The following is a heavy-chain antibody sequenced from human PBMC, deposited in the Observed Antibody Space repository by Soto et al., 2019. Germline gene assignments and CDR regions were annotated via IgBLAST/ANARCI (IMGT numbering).Heavy chain of an antibody. J-gene: IGHJ4*02. CDR2: LSYDGSDK. D-gene: IGHD1-1*01. V-gene: IGHV3-30*18. Sequence: PGGSLRLSCAASGFSFSTYGMHWVRQAPGKGLEWVAVLSYDGSDKYYADSVKGRFTISRDNSKSTLYVQMNSLRGEDTAVYYCAKDLDPLALDYWGQGTLVTVS. CDR1: GFSFSTYG. CDR3: AKDLDPLALDY.